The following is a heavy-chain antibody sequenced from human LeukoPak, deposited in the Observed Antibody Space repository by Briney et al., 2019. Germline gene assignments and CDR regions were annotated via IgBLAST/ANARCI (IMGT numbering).Heavy chain of an antibody. Sequence: GGSLRLSCAVSGFTFSTNYMSWVRQAPGKGLEWVSILYSGGDIYYSDSVKGRFTISRDNSRNTLYLQMNTLRVEDSAVYYCARDRAPPTSWYFDLWGRGTLVTVSS. V-gene: IGHV3-53*01. J-gene: IGHJ2*01. CDR3: ARDRAPPTSWYFDL. D-gene: IGHD3-10*01. CDR2: LYSGGDI. CDR1: GFTFSTNY.